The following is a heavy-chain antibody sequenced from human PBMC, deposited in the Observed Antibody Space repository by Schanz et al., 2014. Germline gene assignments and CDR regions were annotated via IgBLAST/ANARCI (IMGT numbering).Heavy chain of an antibody. J-gene: IGHJ3*01. Sequence: QVQLVESGGGVVQPGRSLRLSCAGSGFSFSDYGMHWVRQAPGKGLEWVSSIYINSGSTNYADSVKGRFIISRDSSKNTLFLQMNSLRAEDTAVYFCARDEGRDGYNLAFDVWGQGTLVTVSS. CDR2: IYINSGST. D-gene: IGHD5-12*01. CDR1: GFSFSDYG. V-gene: IGHV3-NL1*01. CDR3: ARDEGRDGYNLAFDV.